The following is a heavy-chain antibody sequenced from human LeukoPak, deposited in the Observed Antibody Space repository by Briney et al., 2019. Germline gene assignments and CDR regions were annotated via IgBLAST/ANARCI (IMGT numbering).Heavy chain of an antibody. CDR2: IIPIFGTA. CDR1: GGTFSSYG. D-gene: IGHD2-15*01. J-gene: IGHJ4*02. CDR3: AIGRDCSGGSCYRDY. Sequence: SVKVSCKASGGTFSSYGLSGVRQAPGQGLEWMGGIIPIFGTANYAQKFQGRVTITADKSTSTAYMELSSLRSEDTAVYYCAIGRDCSGGSCYRDYWGQGTLVTVSS. V-gene: IGHV1-69*06.